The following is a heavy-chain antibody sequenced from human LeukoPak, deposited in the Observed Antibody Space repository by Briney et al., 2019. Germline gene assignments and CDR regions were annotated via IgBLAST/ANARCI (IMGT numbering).Heavy chain of an antibody. CDR1: GGSISSYY. CDR2: IYTSGST. Sequence: SETLSLTCAVSGGSISSYYWSWIRQPAGKGLEWIGRIYTSGSTNYNPSLMSRVNMSVAPYKNQFSLKLSSVAAADTAVYYCASGHAVNYYGSGSYDGMDVWGQGTTVTVSS. CDR3: ASGHAVNYYGSGSYDGMDV. D-gene: IGHD3-10*01. V-gene: IGHV4-4*07. J-gene: IGHJ6*02.